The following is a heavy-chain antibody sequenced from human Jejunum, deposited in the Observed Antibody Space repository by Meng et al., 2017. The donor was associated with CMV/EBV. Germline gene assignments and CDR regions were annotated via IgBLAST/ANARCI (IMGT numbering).Heavy chain of an antibody. CDR2: RWNDGSRK. CDR1: GVHLNGYG. J-gene: IGHJ4*02. Sequence: AASGVHLNGYGLHRVRHSTGKGLEWVAVRWNDGSRKYFADSVQGRFSMSGDDSKNTVYLQMNSLRAEDTAVYYCARDNDGSSHYSQFDYWGQGTLVTVSS. V-gene: IGHV3-33*01. CDR3: ARDNDGSSHYSQFDY. D-gene: IGHD3-22*01.